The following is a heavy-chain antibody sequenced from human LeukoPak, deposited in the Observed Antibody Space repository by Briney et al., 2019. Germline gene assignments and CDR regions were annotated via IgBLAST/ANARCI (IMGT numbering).Heavy chain of an antibody. CDR1: GFPFETNA. CDR2: IGNTET. V-gene: IGHV3-23*01. Sequence: GGSLRLSCATSGFPFETNAMSWVRQAPGKGLEWVATIGNTETFYADSVTGRFTISRDNSKNTVNLQMNRLRDEDTAIYYCAKDWIQFNRVFDCFDSWGQGTLVTVSS. CDR3: AKDWIQFNRVFDCFDS. J-gene: IGHJ4*02. D-gene: IGHD5-18*01.